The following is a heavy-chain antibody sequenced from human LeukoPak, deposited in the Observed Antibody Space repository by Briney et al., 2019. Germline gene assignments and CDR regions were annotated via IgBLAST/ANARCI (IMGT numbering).Heavy chain of an antibody. CDR3: ASSRWLKEYFQH. CDR2: ISSSSSYI. J-gene: IGHJ1*01. D-gene: IGHD5-24*01. CDR1: GFTFSSYS. Sequence: PGGSLRLSCAASGFTFSSYSMNWVRQAPGKGLEWVSSISSSSSYIYYADSVKGRFTISRDNAKNSLYLQMNSLRAEDTAVYYCASSRWLKEYFQHWGQGTLVTVSS. V-gene: IGHV3-21*01.